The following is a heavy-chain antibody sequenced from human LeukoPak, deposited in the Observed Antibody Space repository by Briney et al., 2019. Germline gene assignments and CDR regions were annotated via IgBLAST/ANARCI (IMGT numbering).Heavy chain of an antibody. V-gene: IGHV4-4*02. J-gene: IGHJ5*02. CDR2: INHSGST. CDR1: GGSISSSNW. D-gene: IGHD6-6*01. Sequence: PSETLSLTCAVSGGSISSSNWWSWVRQPPGKGLEWIGEINHSGSTNYNPSLKSRVTISVDTSKNQFSLKLSSVTAADTAVYYCARKGGGQLVNTRRWFDPWGQGTLVTVSS. CDR3: ARKGGGQLVNTRRWFDP.